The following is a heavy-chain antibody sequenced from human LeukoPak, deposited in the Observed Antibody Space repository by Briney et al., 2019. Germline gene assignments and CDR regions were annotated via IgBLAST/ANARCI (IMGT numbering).Heavy chain of an antibody. CDR2: ISWNSGSI. CDR3: ARGSLGTIAVAGTLDY. Sequence: GGSLRLSCAASGFTFDDYAMHWVRQAPGKGLEWVSGISWNSGSIGYADSVKGRFTISRDNAKNSLYLQMNSLRAEDTAVYYCARGSLGTIAVAGTLDYWGQGILVTVSS. CDR1: GFTFDDYA. J-gene: IGHJ4*02. V-gene: IGHV3-9*01. D-gene: IGHD6-19*01.